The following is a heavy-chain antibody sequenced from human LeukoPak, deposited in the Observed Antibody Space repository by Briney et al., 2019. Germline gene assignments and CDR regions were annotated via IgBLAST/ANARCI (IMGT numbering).Heavy chain of an antibody. CDR2: ISAYNGNT. J-gene: IGHJ5*02. CDR3: ARDITIFGSTGGFDP. V-gene: IGHV1-18*01. CDR1: GYTFTSYG. D-gene: IGHD3-3*01. Sequence: ASVKVSCKASGYTFTSYGISWVRQAPGQGLEWMGWISAYNGNTNYAQKLQGRVTMTTDTSTSTAYMELRSLRSDDTAVYHCARDITIFGSTGGFDPWGQGTLVTVSS.